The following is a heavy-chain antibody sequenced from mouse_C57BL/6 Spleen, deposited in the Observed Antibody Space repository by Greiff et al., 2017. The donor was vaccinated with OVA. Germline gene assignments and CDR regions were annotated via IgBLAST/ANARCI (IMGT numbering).Heavy chain of an antibody. CDR3: ARDDSTVVTSRGFAY. D-gene: IGHD1-1*01. J-gene: IGHJ3*01. CDR1: GFTFSDYY. CDR2: INYDGSST. V-gene: IGHV5-16*01. Sequence: KLMESEGGLVQPGSSMKLSCTASGFTFSDYYMAWVRQVPEKGLEWVANINYDGSSTYYLDSLKSRFIISRDNAKNILYLQMSSLKSEDTATYYCARDDSTVVTSRGFAYWGQGTLVTVSA.